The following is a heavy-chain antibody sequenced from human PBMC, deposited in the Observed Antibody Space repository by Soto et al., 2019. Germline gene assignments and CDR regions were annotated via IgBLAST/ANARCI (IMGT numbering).Heavy chain of an antibody. CDR3: SNTKYYKYSDHTYPYFDF. CDR1: GFTFSNYD. V-gene: IGHV3-23*01. CDR2: ISASGGST. D-gene: IGHD1-26*01. Sequence: EVQLFESVGGLVQPGGPLSLSCAASGFTFSNYDMSWVRQAPGQGQDWLATISASGGSTSYADSGKVRFTISRENSKSAVSMKMTSLRVDSMAVDYGSNTKYYKYSDHTYPYFDFWGQGRLVSVSA. J-gene: IGHJ4*02.